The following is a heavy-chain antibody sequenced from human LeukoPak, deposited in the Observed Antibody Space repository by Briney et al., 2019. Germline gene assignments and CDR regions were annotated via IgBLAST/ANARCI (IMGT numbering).Heavy chain of an antibody. D-gene: IGHD6-13*01. J-gene: IGHJ5*02. Sequence: GGSLRLSCVASGFTFTNHAMSWVRQAPGKGLEWVAVVSGSGSNTYYTDSVKGRFTISRDNSKNTLHLLMSSLRADDTAVYYCARDYSSSWYHWFDPWGQGTLVTVSS. CDR3: ARDYSSSWYHWFDP. CDR1: GFTFTNHA. V-gene: IGHV3-23*01. CDR2: VSGSGSNT.